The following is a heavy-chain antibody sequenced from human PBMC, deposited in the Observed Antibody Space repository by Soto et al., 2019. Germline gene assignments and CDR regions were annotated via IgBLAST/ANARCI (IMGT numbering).Heavy chain of an antibody. V-gene: IGHV3-11*01. CDR2: ISSSGSTI. CDR3: ARGGHLAYCGGDCYSVGYYYGMDV. D-gene: IGHD2-21*02. J-gene: IGHJ6*02. Sequence: PGGSLRLSCAASGFTFSDYYMSWIRQAPGKGLEWVSYISSSGSTIYYADSVKGRFTISRDNAKNSLHLQMNSLRAEDTAVYYCARGGHLAYCGGDCYSVGYYYGMDVWGQGTTVTVSS. CDR1: GFTFSDYY.